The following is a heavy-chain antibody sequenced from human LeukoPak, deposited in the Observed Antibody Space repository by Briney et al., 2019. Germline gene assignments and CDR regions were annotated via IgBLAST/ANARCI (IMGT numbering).Heavy chain of an antibody. CDR3: AKFPLLNSVSTPLDY. CDR2: ISGSGGST. V-gene: IGHV3-23*01. D-gene: IGHD1-26*01. Sequence: GGSLRLSCAASGFTFSSYAMSWVRQAPGKGLEWVSAISGSGGSTYYADSVKGRFTISRDNSKNTLYLQMNSLRAEDTAVYYCAKFPLLNSVSTPLDYWGQGTLVTVSS. CDR1: GFTFSSYA. J-gene: IGHJ4*02.